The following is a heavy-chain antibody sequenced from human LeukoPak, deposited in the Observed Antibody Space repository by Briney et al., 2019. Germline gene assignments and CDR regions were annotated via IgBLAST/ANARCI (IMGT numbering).Heavy chain of an antibody. D-gene: IGHD3-16*01. Sequence: ASVKVSCKTSGFHLTDYGISWVRQAPGQGLEWVGWTSGDNRHANNAQKFQGRVSFTTDTSTSTAYMDLRSLTSDDSAIYYRARAFDRIWGSARRLDYWGQGTLVTVSS. V-gene: IGHV1-18*01. CDR1: GFHLTDYG. J-gene: IGHJ4*02. CDR2: TSGDNRHA. CDR3: ARAFDRIWGSARRLDY.